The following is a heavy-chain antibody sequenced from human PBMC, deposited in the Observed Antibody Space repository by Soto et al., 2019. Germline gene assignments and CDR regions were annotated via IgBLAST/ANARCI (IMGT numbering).Heavy chain of an antibody. CDR1: GGSISSYY. CDR2: IYYSGST. D-gene: IGHD4-4*01. Sequence: QVQLQESGPGLVKPSETLSLTCTVSGGSISSYYWSWIRQPPGKGLEWIGYIYYSGSTNYNPSLKMRVTISVDTSKNQFSLKLSSVTAADTAVYYCARLIGGYSPFDYWGQGTLVTVSS. V-gene: IGHV4-59*08. CDR3: ARLIGGYSPFDY. J-gene: IGHJ4*02.